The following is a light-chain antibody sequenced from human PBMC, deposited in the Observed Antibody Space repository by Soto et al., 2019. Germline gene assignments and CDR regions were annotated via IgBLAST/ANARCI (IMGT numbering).Light chain of an antibody. J-gene: IGKJ2*01. CDR1: QSICSW. CDR2: KAT. CDR3: QQYNSYT. V-gene: IGKV1-5*03. Sequence: DIQMTQSPSTLSASVGDRVTITCRASQSICSWLAWYQQKPGKAPKLLIYKATSLESGVPSRFSGSGSATEFTLTISRLQADDFATYYCQQYNSYTFGQGTKLEIK.